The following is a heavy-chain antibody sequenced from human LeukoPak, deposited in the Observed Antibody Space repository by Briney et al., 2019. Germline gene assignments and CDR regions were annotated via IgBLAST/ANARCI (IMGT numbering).Heavy chain of an antibody. D-gene: IGHD3-22*01. J-gene: IGHJ4*02. CDR1: GYTFTSYD. V-gene: IGHV1-8*01. Sequence: ASVKVSCKASGYTFTSYDINWVRQATGQGLEWMGWMNPNSGNTGYAQKFQGGVTMTRNTSISTAYMELSSLRSEDTAVYYCARGGKFYYDSSGYSWGFDYWGQGTLVTVSS. CDR2: MNPNSGNT. CDR3: ARGGKFYYDSSGYSWGFDY.